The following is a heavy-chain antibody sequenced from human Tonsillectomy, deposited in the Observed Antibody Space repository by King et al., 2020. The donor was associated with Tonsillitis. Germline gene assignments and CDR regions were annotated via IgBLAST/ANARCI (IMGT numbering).Heavy chain of an antibody. CDR2: IWYDGSNK. CDR1: GFTFSSYG. Sequence: VQLVESGGGVVQPGRSLRLSCAASGFTFSSYGMHWVRQAPGKGLEWVAVIWYDGSNKYYADSVKGRFTISRDNSKNTLYLQMNSLRAEDTAVYYCARVTYDSSGYYLGSLDYWGQGTLVTVSS. J-gene: IGHJ4*02. D-gene: IGHD3-22*01. CDR3: ARVTYDSSGYYLGSLDY. V-gene: IGHV3-33*01.